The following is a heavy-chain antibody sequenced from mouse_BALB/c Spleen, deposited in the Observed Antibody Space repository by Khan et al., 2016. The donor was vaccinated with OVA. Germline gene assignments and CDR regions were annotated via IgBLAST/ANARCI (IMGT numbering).Heavy chain of an antibody. Sequence: VQLQQSGPGLVQPSQSLSITCTVSGFSFSSYGVHWVRQSPGQGLEWLGVICSGGVTDYNAAFISRLSISKDNSKSQAFLKMNSLQANDTAIYYCVRNYDYDEGLNYWGQGTLVTVSA. CDR3: VRNYDYDEGLNY. V-gene: IGHV2-2*02. D-gene: IGHD2-4*01. CDR2: ICSGGVT. CDR1: GFSFSSYG. J-gene: IGHJ3*01.